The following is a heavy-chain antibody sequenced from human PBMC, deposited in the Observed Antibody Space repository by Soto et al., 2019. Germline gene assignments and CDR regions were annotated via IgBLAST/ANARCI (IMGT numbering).Heavy chain of an antibody. J-gene: IGHJ4*02. V-gene: IGHV4-34*01. Sequence: QVQLQQWGAGLLKPSETLSLTCAVYGGSFSGYYWSWIRQPPGKGLEWIGEINHSGSTNYNPSLTSRVTISVDTSKNQFSLKLSSVTAADTAVYYWARAWGGVPDYWGQGTLVTVSS. D-gene: IGHD3-16*01. CDR2: INHSGST. CDR1: GGSFSGYY. CDR3: ARAWGGVPDY.